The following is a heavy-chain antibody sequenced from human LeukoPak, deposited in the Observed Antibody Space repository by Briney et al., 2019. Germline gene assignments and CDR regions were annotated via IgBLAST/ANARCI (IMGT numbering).Heavy chain of an antibody. J-gene: IGHJ4*02. Sequence: SETLSITCSVSGYSISSGYYWGWIRQPPGKGLEWIGTIYHSGRTYYNPSLKSRVTISVDTSKNQFSLRVSSVTAADTAVYYCARWEGYSSSWSEGLFDYWGQGTLVTVSS. CDR2: IYHSGRT. CDR3: ARWEGYSSSWSEGLFDY. CDR1: GYSISSGYY. V-gene: IGHV4-38-2*02. D-gene: IGHD6-13*01.